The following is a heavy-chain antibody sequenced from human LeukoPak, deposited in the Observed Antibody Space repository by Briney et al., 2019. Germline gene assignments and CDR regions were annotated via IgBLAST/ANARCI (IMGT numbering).Heavy chain of an antibody. CDR2: TYYRSKWYN. V-gene: IGHV6-1*01. J-gene: IGHJ3*02. CDR3: ARGAAGAFDI. CDR1: GDSVSSNTAA. D-gene: IGHD2-15*01. Sequence: SQTLSLTCAISGDSVSSNTAAWNWIRQSPSRGLEWLGRTYYRSKWYNDYTVSVKSRITVNPDTSKNQFTLQLNSVTPEDTAVYFCARGAAGAFDIWGQGTMVTVSS.